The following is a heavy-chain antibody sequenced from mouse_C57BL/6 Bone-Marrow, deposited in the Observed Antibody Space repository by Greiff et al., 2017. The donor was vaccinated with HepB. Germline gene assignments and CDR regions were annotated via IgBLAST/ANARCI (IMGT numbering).Heavy chain of an antibody. CDR2: IDPENGDT. D-gene: IGHD6-1*01. V-gene: IGHV14-4*01. CDR3: TTGVQCGSPFDD. J-gene: IGHJ2*01. CDR1: GFNIKDDY. Sequence: EVQLQQSGAELVRPGASVKLSCTASGFNIKDDYMHWVKQRPEQGLEWIGWIDPENGDTEYASKFQGKATITADTSSNTAYLQLSSLTSEDTAVYYGTTGVQCGSPFDDWGQGTTLTVSS.